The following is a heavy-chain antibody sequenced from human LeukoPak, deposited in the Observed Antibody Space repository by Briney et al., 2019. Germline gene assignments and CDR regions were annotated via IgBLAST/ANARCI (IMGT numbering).Heavy chain of an antibody. CDR3: AGGAGWTSDI. J-gene: IGHJ3*02. CDR1: GFTFSRYW. CDR2: IKQDGSEK. V-gene: IGHV3-7*01. Sequence: GGSLRLSCAASGFTFSRYWMNWVRQAPGKGLERLANIKQDGSEKYYVDSVKGRFTISRDNAQNLVYLQLNSLRADDTAVYYCAGGAGWTSDIWGQGTLVIVSS. D-gene: IGHD6-19*01.